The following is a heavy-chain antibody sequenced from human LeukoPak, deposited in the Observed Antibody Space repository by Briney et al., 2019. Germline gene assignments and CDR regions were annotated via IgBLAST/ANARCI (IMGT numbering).Heavy chain of an antibody. J-gene: IGHJ4*02. Sequence: PGGSLRLSCAASGFTFSSYAMHWVRQAPGKGLEWVAVISYDGSNKYYADSVKGRFTISRDNSKNTLYLQMNSLRAEDTAVYYCAREGYSSSWSRGFDYWAQGTLVTVSS. V-gene: IGHV3-30-3*01. CDR3: AREGYSSSWSRGFDY. D-gene: IGHD6-13*01. CDR1: GFTFSSYA. CDR2: ISYDGSNK.